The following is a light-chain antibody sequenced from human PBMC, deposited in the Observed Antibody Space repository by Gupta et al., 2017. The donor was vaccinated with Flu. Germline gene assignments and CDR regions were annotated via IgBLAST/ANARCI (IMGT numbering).Light chain of an antibody. Sequence: EVAMAQSTLSRPVPLGQPASITCRSTQSLVYRNGITYLNCFQQRPGKSPRPLIYEVSNRDSGVPDRFSGSGSGTDCTLKISRVEADDVGVYYFMRDTRPWTFGQGTRLEI. J-gene: IGKJ2*02. V-gene: IGKV2-30*01. CDR2: EVS. CDR3: MRDTRPWT. CDR1: QSLVYRNGITY.